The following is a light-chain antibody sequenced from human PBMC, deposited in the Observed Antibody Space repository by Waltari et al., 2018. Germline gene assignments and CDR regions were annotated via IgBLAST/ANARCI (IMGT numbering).Light chain of an antibody. CDR3: QQYGSSP. CDR2: GAS. CDR1: QSVSSSY. Sequence: EIVLTQSPGTLSLSPGERATLSCRASQSVSSSYLAWYQQNPGQAPRLLIYGASSRATGIPDRFSGSGSGTDFTLTISRLEPEDFAVYYCQQYGSSPFGPGTKVDIK. V-gene: IGKV3-20*01. J-gene: IGKJ3*01.